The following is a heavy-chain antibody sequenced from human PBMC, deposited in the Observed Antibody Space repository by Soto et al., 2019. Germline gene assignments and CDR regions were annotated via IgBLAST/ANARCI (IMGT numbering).Heavy chain of an antibody. Sequence: SQTLSITCAISGDSVSSNSAAWNWIRQSPSRGLEWLGRTYYRSKWYNDYAVSVKSRITINPDTSKNQFSLQLNSVTPEDTAVYYCARAPFGIAVVPDAFDIWGQGTMVTVSS. D-gene: IGHD6-19*01. CDR1: GDSVSSNSAA. J-gene: IGHJ3*02. CDR3: ARAPFGIAVVPDAFDI. CDR2: TYYRSKWYN. V-gene: IGHV6-1*01.